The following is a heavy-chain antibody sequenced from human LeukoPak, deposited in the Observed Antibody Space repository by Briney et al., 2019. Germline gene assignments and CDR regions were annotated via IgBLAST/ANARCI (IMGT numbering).Heavy chain of an antibody. Sequence: GGSVKVSCKAFGYTFTSNYMHWVRQAPGQGLEWMGWINPNSGGTDYAQKFQDRVTVTRDTSISTAYMELSRLRSDDTAVYYCARGYYDSSDYEYFQHWGQGTLVTVSS. CDR2: INPNSGGT. CDR3: ARGYYDSSDYEYFQH. V-gene: IGHV1-2*02. CDR1: GYTFTSNY. J-gene: IGHJ1*01. D-gene: IGHD3-22*01.